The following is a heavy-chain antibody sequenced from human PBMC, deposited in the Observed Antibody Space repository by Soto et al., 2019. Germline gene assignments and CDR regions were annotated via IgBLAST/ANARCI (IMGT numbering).Heavy chain of an antibody. Sequence: QVQLVQSGGGVVQPGRSLRLSCAASGFTFCSYGMHWVRQAPAKGLEWVAFISYDGGIKNYADSVKGRFTISRDNSKNTLYLQMNSLRVEDTAVYYCAKEHVAGRPFHAYWGQGTLVTVSS. D-gene: IGHD6-6*01. J-gene: IGHJ4*02. CDR1: GFTFCSYG. V-gene: IGHV3-30*18. CDR2: ISYDGGIK. CDR3: AKEHVAGRPFHAY.